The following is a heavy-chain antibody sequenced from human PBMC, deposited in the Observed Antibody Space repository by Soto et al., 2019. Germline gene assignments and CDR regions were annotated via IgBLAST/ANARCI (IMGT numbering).Heavy chain of an antibody. J-gene: IGHJ4*02. V-gene: IGHV1-18*01. CDR3: TRAGASDWNYVSTSS. CDR1: GDTFTNFG. CDR2: IATYNSNR. D-gene: IGHD1-7*01. Sequence: ASVKVSCKTFGDTFTNFGLSWVRQAPGQGLEWMGWIATYNSNRNYAQKFQGRLTLTTDTSTSTAYMELKSLGYDDTAVYYCTRAGASDWNYVSTSSWGQGTLVTVS.